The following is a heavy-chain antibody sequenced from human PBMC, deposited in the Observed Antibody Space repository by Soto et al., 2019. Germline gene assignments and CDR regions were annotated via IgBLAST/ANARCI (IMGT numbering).Heavy chain of an antibody. CDR3: ARDNWNSY. D-gene: IGHD1-1*01. V-gene: IGHV3-74*01. J-gene: IGHJ4*02. Sequence: LSCVASGFTYNIYWMHWVRQAPGKGLEWVSRIDNDGSATTYADSVKGRFTISRDNAKNTLFLQMNTLRVDDTAVYYCARDNWNSYWGQGTLVTVSS. CDR1: GFTYNIYW. CDR2: IDNDGSAT.